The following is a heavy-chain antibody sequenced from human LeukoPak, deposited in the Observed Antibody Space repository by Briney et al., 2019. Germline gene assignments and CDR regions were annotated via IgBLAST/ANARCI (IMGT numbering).Heavy chain of an antibody. Sequence: PGGSLRLSCAASGFTFSSYWMSWVRQAPGKGLEWVAHMNQDGSEKYYVDSVKGRFTISRDNAKNSLYLQMNSLRAEDTAVYYCARVGVVVDFDFWGQGTLVTVSS. D-gene: IGHD2-15*01. CDR3: ARVGVVVDFDF. CDR1: GFTFSSYW. J-gene: IGHJ4*02. V-gene: IGHV3-7*01. CDR2: MNQDGSEK.